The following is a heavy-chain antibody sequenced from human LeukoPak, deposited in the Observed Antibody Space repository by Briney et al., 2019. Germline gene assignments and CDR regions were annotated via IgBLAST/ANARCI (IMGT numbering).Heavy chain of an antibody. D-gene: IGHD2-2*01. CDR3: ASLVVPAAQFDY. J-gene: IGHJ4*02. V-gene: IGHV4-59*01. CDR2: IYYSGST. Sequence: SETLSLTCTVSGGSISSYYWSWIRQPPGKGLEWIGYIYYSGSTNYNPSLKSRVTISVDTSKNQFPLKLSSVTAADTAVYYCASLVVPAAQFDYWGQGTLVTVSS. CDR1: GGSISSYY.